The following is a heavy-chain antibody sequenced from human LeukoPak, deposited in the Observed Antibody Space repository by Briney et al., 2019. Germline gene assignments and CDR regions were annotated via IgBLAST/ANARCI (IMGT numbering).Heavy chain of an antibody. Sequence: SETLSLTCTVSGGSISSYYWSWIRQPPGKGLEWIGYIYYSGSTNYNPSLKSRVTISVDTSKNQFSLKLSSVTAADTAVYYCARGTRTAMARWEFDYWGQGTLVTVSS. CDR2: IYYSGST. V-gene: IGHV4-59*01. CDR3: ARGTRTAMARWEFDY. CDR1: GGSISSYY. D-gene: IGHD5-18*01. J-gene: IGHJ4*02.